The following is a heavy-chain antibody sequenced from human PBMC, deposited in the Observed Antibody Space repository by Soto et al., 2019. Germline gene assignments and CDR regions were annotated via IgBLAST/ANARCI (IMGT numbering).Heavy chain of an antibody. J-gene: IGHJ4*02. D-gene: IGHD3-10*01. CDR1: GFTFSSYW. CDR3: ARVLSVGVRPYEPPGGFDY. V-gene: IGHV3-7*01. Sequence: EVQLVESGGGLVQPGGSLRLSCAASGFTFSSYWMSWVRQAPGKGLEWVANIKQDGSEKYYVDSVKGRFTISRDNAKNSLYLQMNSLRAEDTAVYYCARVLSVGVRPYEPPGGFDYWGQGTLVTVSS. CDR2: IKQDGSEK.